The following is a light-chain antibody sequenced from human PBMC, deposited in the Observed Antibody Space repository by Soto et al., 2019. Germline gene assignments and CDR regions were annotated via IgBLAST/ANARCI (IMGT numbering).Light chain of an antibody. CDR1: QSVSSKY. J-gene: IGKJ2*01. CDR3: QQYGSSPPYT. V-gene: IGKV3-20*01. CDR2: GAS. Sequence: DIVLTQSPGTLSLSPGERATLSYRASQSVSSKYLAWYQQKPGQAPRVLIYGASIRATGIPERFSGGGSGTDFTLTITRLEPEDFAVYYCQQYGSSPPYTFGQGTKLEIK.